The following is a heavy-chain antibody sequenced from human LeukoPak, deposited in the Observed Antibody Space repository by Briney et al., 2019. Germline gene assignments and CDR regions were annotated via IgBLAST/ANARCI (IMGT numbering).Heavy chain of an antibody. Sequence: PSETLSLTCTVSGGSISSSSYYWGWIRQPPGKGLEWIGNIYYSGRTYYNPSLKSRVTMSVDTSKNRFSLNLSSVTAADTAVYYCARTDCSSTSCQTADWGQGTLITVSS. V-gene: IGHV4-39*01. CDR3: ARTDCSSTSCQTAD. CDR2: IYYSGRT. J-gene: IGHJ4*02. CDR1: GGSISSSSYY. D-gene: IGHD2-2*01.